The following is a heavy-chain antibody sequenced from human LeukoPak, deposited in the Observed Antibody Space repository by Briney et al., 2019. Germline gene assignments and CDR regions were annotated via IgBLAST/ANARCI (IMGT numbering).Heavy chain of an antibody. Sequence: SETLSLTCAVYGGSLSGYYWSWIRQPPGKGLEWIGEINHSGSTNYNPSLKSRVTISVDTSKNQFSLKLSSVTAADTAVYYCARGPTTYSSSWFYYYYGMDVWGQGTTVTVSS. D-gene: IGHD6-13*01. CDR3: ARGPTTYSSSWFYYYYGMDV. V-gene: IGHV4-34*01. J-gene: IGHJ6*02. CDR1: GGSLSGYY. CDR2: INHSGST.